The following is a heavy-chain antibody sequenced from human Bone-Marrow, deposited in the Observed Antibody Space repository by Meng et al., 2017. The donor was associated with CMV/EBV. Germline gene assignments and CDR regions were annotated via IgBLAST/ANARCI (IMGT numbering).Heavy chain of an antibody. CDR1: GFTFRNYA. CDR3: ARDRSGGGYGEYFQH. V-gene: IGHV3-21*01. CDR2: ISSSSSYI. D-gene: IGHD3-16*01. J-gene: IGHJ1*01. Sequence: GGSLRLSCAASGFTFRNYAMTWVRQAPGKGLEWVSSISSSSSYIYYADSVKGRFTISRDNAKNSLYLQMNSLRAEDTAVYYCARDRSGGGYGEYFQHWGQGTLVTVSS.